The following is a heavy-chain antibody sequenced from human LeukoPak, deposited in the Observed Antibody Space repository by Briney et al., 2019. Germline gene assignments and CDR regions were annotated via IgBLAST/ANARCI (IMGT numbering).Heavy chain of an antibody. J-gene: IGHJ6*03. D-gene: IGHD6-19*01. CDR1: GFTFSNAW. Sequence: GGSLRLSCAASGFTFSNAWMSWVRQAPGKGLEWVGRIKSKTDGETTDYAAPVKGRFTISRDDSKNTLYLQMNSLKTEDTAVYYCTTDRRYSSGWYVDYYYYMDVWGKGTTVTVSS. V-gene: IGHV3-15*01. CDR2: IKSKTDGETT. CDR3: TTDRRYSSGWYVDYYYYMDV.